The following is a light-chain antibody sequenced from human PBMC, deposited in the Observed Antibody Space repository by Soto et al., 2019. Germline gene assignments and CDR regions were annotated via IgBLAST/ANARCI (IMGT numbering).Light chain of an antibody. CDR1: QSISSN. Sequence: EIVMTQSPATLSVSPGERATLSCRASQSISSNLAWYQQKPGQAPRLLIYGASTRATGVPARFSGSGSGTEFTLTISSLQSEDLAIYYCQEFHNWPLLTFGPGTKGEIK. V-gene: IGKV3-15*01. CDR2: GAS. CDR3: QEFHNWPLLT. J-gene: IGKJ3*01.